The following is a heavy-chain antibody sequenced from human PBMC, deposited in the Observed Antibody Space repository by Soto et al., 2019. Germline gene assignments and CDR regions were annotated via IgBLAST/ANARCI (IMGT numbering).Heavy chain of an antibody. V-gene: IGHV3-23*01. Sequence: GGSLRLSCAASGFTFSSYAMSWVRQAPGKGLEWVSAISGSGGSTYYADSVKGRFTISRDNSKNTLYLQMNSLRAEDTAVYYCAAARFGEPIFYWGQGTLVTVSS. CDR1: GFTFSSYA. CDR2: ISGSGGST. J-gene: IGHJ4*02. D-gene: IGHD3-10*01. CDR3: AAARFGEPIFY.